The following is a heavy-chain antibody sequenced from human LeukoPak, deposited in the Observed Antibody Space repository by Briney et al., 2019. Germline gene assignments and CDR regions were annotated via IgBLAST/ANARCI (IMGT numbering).Heavy chain of an antibody. Sequence: GRSLRLSCAASGFTFRSYGMHWVRQAPGKGLEWVALISFDGGKKFYADSVKGRFTISRDNSKNTLYLQMNSLTPDDTAVYSCAKGRQQWWTFDALDIWGQGTMVTVSS. J-gene: IGHJ3*02. D-gene: IGHD5-18*01. CDR2: ISFDGGKK. CDR1: GFTFRSYG. CDR3: AKGRQQWWTFDALDI. V-gene: IGHV3-30*18.